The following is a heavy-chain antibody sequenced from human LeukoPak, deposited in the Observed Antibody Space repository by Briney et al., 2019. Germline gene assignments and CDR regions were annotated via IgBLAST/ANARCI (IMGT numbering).Heavy chain of an antibody. V-gene: IGHV4-39*01. CDR3: VKSGGYGLIDY. Sequence: PSETLSLTCTVSGGSISSSSYYWGWIRQPPGKGLEWIGSIYYSGSTYYNPSLKSRVTISVDTSKNQFSLKLSSVTAADTAMYFCVKSGGYGLIDYWGQGTPVTVSS. CDR1: GGSISSSSYY. J-gene: IGHJ4*02. D-gene: IGHD1-26*01. CDR2: IYYSGST.